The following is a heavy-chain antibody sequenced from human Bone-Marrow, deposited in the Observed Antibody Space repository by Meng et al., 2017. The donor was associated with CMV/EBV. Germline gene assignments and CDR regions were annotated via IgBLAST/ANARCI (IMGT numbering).Heavy chain of an antibody. CDR3: ARGRHTIWFDP. CDR2: ISAYNGNT. CDR1: GYIFTRYG. Sequence: ASVKVSCKASGYIFTRYGISWVRQAPGQGLEWIGWISAYNGNTNYAQKLQGRVTMTTDKSTSTAYMELRSLRSDDTAVYYCARGRHTIWFDPWGQGTLVTVSS. V-gene: IGHV1-18*01. D-gene: IGHD3-3*01. J-gene: IGHJ5*02.